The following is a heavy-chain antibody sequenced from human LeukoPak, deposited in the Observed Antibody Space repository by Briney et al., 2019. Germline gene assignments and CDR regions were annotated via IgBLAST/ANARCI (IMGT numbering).Heavy chain of an antibody. V-gene: IGHV3-30-3*01. CDR2: ISYDGSNK. Sequence: GGSLRLSCAASGFTFSSYAMHWVRQAPGKGLEWVAVISYDGSNKYYADSVKGRFTISRDNAKNTLYLQMNSLRAEDTAVYYCARGGSLAYCGGDCYLGHDYWGQGTLVTVSS. CDR3: ARGGSLAYCGGDCYLGHDY. J-gene: IGHJ4*02. CDR1: GFTFSSYA. D-gene: IGHD2-21*02.